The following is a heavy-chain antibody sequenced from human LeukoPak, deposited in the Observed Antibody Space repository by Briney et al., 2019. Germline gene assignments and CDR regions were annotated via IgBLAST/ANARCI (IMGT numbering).Heavy chain of an antibody. Sequence: GGSLRLSCVASGFTFKSYVMNWVRQAPGKGLEWLATIYGSGVSISYADSVKGRFTISRDNSNNTLYLQRNSLRAEDTAMYYCAKDLGWELPAEAYWGQGILVTVSS. D-gene: IGHD1-26*01. CDR3: AKDLGWELPAEAY. CDR1: GFTFKSYV. V-gene: IGHV3-23*01. J-gene: IGHJ4*02. CDR2: IYGSGVSI.